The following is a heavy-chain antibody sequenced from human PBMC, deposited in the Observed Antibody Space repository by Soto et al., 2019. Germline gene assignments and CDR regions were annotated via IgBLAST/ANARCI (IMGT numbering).Heavy chain of an antibody. V-gene: IGHV3-30-3*01. D-gene: IGHD4-17*01. CDR2: ISYDGTNK. J-gene: IGHJ4*02. Sequence: QVQLVESGGGVVQPGRSLRLSCAASGFSFSISPMHWVRQATGKGPEWVALISYDGTNKFYADSVKGRFTISRDNSKSTLYLQVDSLRPEDAAVYYCARDPKTYGGQHWAFTYFDSWGQGTLVTVSS. CDR1: GFSFSISP. CDR3: ARDPKTYGGQHWAFTYFDS.